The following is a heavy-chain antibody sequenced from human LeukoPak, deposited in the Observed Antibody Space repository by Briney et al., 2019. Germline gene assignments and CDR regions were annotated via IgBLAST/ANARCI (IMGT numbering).Heavy chain of an antibody. CDR1: GGSFSGYY. CDR2: INHSGST. J-gene: IGHJ5*02. Sequence: PSETLSLTCAVYGGSFSGYYWSWLRQPPGKGLEGIGEINHSGSTNHNPSLKSRVTISVDTSKNQFSLKLSSVTAADTAVYYCARQGIRQWLVRGNNYWFDPWGQGTLVTVSS. CDR3: ARQGIRQWLVRGNNYWFDP. D-gene: IGHD6-19*01. V-gene: IGHV4-34*01.